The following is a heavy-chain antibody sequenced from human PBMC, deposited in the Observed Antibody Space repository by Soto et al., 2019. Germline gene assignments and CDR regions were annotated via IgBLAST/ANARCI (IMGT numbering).Heavy chain of an antibody. CDR1: GGSISSYY. Sequence: QVQLQESGPGLVKPSETLSLTCTVSGGSISSYYWSWIRQPPGKGLEWIGYIYYSGSTNYNPSLKSRVTTSVDTSKTQFSLKLSSVTAADTAVYCCAREGLTGTIGLYYYSGMGVWGQGTTVTVSS. CDR3: AREGLTGTIGLYYYSGMGV. D-gene: IGHD1-7*01. J-gene: IGHJ6*02. CDR2: IYYSGST. V-gene: IGHV4-59*01.